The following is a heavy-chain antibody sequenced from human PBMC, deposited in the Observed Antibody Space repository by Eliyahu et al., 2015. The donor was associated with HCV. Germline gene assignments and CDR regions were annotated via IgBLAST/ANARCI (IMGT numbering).Heavy chain of an antibody. CDR1: GYTFTDYY. CDR2: VDPEDGET. CDR3: ATASLGGWSETTTVTSYYYYYGMDV. J-gene: IGHJ6*02. D-gene: IGHD4-11*01. V-gene: IGHV1-69-2*01. Sequence: EVQLVQSGAEVKKPGATVKISCKVSGYTFTDYYMHWVQXAPGKGLEWMGLVDPEDGETIYAEKFQGRVTITADTSTDTAYMELSSLRSEDTAVYYCATASLGGWSETTTVTSYYYYYGMDVWGQGTTVTVSS.